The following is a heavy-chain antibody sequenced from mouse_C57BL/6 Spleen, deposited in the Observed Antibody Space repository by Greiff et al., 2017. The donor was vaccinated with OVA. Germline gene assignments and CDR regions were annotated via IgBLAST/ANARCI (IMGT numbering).Heavy chain of an antibody. Sequence: VQLKESGAELVRPGASVKLSCTASGFNIKDYYMHWVKQRPEQGLEWIGRIDPEDGDTEYAPKFQGKATTTADTSSNTAYLQLSSLTSEDTAVYYCAANFAYWGQGTLVTVSA. CDR2: IDPEDGDT. CDR1: GFNIKDYY. J-gene: IGHJ3*01. V-gene: IGHV14-1*01. CDR3: AANFAY.